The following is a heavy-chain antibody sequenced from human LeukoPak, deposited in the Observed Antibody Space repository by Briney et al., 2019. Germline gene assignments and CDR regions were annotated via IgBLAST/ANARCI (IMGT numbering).Heavy chain of an antibody. D-gene: IGHD6-6*01. J-gene: IGHJ5*02. CDR2: IYYSGST. Sequence: PSETLSLTCTVSGGSISSGDYYWSWIRQPPGKGLEWIGYIYYSGSTYYNPSLKSRVTISVDTSKNQFSLKLSSVTAADTAVYYCARQSAAARPRGWFDPWGQGTLVTVSS. V-gene: IGHV4-30-4*01. CDR3: ARQSAAARPRGWFDP. CDR1: GGSISSGDYY.